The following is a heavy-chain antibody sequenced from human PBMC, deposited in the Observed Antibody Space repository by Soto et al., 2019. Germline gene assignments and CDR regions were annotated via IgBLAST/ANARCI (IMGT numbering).Heavy chain of an antibody. Sequence: PSETLSLTCTVSGGAVSSGTFYWWWIRQPPGKGLESIANIYYDGSTYYNPSLKSRVTISLDTSKNQFSLKLSSVTAADTAAYYCARSHIVPRLLMYPYDYWAQGTLVTVSS. D-gene: IGHD2-21*01. J-gene: IGHJ4*02. CDR2: IYYDGST. CDR3: ARSHIVPRLLMYPYDY. V-gene: IGHV4-39*01. CDR1: GGAVSSGTFY.